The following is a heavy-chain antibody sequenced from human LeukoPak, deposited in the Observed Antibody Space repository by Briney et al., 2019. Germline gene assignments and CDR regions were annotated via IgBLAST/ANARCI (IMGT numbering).Heavy chain of an antibody. CDR1: GFTFTTSA. D-gene: IGHD5-24*01. V-gene: IGHV1-2*02. Sequence: EASVKVSCKASGFTFTTSAVQWVRQARGQRLEWMGWINPNSGGTNYAQTFQGRVTMTRDTSITTAYLELSRLRSDDTAVYYCARIGYNHYFDYWGQGTLVTVSS. CDR2: INPNSGGT. CDR3: ARIGYNHYFDY. J-gene: IGHJ4*02.